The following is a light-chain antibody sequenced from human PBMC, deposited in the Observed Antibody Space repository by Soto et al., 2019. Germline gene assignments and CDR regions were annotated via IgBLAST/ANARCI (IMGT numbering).Light chain of an antibody. CDR2: GAS. V-gene: IGKV3D-15*01. CDR1: QSVSSN. J-gene: IGKJ1*01. CDR3: KQYTSSPLT. Sequence: EIVMTQSPATLSVSPGERATLSCRASQSVSSNLAWYQQKPGQAPRLLIYGASTRAAGIPDRFSAWGSGADFTLTISRLEPEDFAVYYCKQYTSSPLTVGQGTRV.